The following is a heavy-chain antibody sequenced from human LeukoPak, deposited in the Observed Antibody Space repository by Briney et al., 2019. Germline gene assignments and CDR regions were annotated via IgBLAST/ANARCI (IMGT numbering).Heavy chain of an antibody. D-gene: IGHD3-3*01. V-gene: IGHV3-30*03. CDR1: GFTFSSYG. CDR2: ISYDGSNK. J-gene: IGHJ4*02. CDR3: ARGITIFGVVR. Sequence: GGSLRLSCAASGFTFSSYGMHWVRQAPGKGLEWVAVISYDGSNKYYADSVKGRFTISRDNSKNTLYLQMNSLRAEDTAVYYCARGITIFGVVRWGQGTLVTVSS.